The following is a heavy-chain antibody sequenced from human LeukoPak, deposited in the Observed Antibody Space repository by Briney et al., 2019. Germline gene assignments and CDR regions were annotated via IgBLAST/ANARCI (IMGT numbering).Heavy chain of an antibody. CDR3: ARVSTVREFDY. V-gene: IGHV4-34*01. CDR2: INHSGST. D-gene: IGHD4-17*01. J-gene: IGHJ4*02. CDR1: GGSFSGYY. Sequence: SETLSLTCAVYGGSFSGYYWSWIRQPPGKGLEWIGEINHSGSTNYNPSLKSLVTISVDTSKNQFSLKLSSVSAADTGVYYCARVSTVREFDYWGQATLVTVSS.